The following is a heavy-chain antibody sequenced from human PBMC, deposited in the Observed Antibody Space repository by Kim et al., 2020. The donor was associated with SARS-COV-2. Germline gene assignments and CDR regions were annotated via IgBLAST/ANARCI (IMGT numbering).Heavy chain of an antibody. Sequence: SVKVSCKASGGTFSSYAISWVRQAPGQGLEWMGGLIPIFGTANYAQKFQGRVTITADESTSTAYMELSSLRSEDTAVYYCARDGLSTVTTLYYYGMDVWGQGTTVTVSS. V-gene: IGHV1-69*13. D-gene: IGHD4-17*01. CDR3: ARDGLSTVTTLYYYGMDV. CDR1: GGTFSSYA. CDR2: LIPIFGTA. J-gene: IGHJ6*02.